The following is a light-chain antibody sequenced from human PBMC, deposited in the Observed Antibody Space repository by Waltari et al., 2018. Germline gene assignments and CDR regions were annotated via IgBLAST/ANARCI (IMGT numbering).Light chain of an antibody. Sequence: QSALTQPTSVSGSPGESITISCTGTSSDVGVHNHASWYQHHPGKAPKLMIHDVNKRPSGVSTRFSGAKSGNTASLTISGLQAEDEAEYYCNSFTDSVTWVFGGGTTLTVL. CDR2: DVN. CDR1: SSDVGVHNH. CDR3: NSFTDSVTWV. V-gene: IGLV2-14*03. J-gene: IGLJ3*02.